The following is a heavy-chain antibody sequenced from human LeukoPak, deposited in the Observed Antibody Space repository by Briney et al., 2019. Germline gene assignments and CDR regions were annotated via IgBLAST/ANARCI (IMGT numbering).Heavy chain of an antibody. V-gene: IGHV3-23*01. J-gene: IGHJ4*02. CDR1: GFTFSSYA. CDR2: ISGSGGST. Sequence: GGSLRLSCAASGFTFSSYAMSWVRQAPGKGLEWVSSISGSGGSTYYADSVKGRFTISRDNSKNTLYLQMNSLRAEDTAVYFCAKASKQQLLDYWGQGTLVTVSS. D-gene: IGHD6-13*01. CDR3: AKASKQQLLDY.